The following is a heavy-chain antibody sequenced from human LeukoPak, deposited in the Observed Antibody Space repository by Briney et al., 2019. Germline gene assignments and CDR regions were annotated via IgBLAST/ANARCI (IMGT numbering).Heavy chain of an antibody. J-gene: IGHJ5*02. V-gene: IGHV3-7*01. CDR2: IKQDGSEK. Sequence: GGSLRLSCAASGFTFSSYWMSWVRQAPGKGLEWVANIKQDGSEKYYVDSVKGRFTISRDNAKNSLYLQMNSLRAEDTAVYYCARVFGRDYDFWSGYYSGTYNWFDPWGQGTLVTVSS. CDR3: ARVFGRDYDFWSGYYSGTYNWFDP. D-gene: IGHD3-3*01. CDR1: GFTFSSYW.